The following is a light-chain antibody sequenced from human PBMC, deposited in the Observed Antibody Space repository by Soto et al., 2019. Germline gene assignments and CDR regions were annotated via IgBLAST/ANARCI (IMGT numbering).Light chain of an antibody. CDR3: QQYADSPRT. J-gene: IGKJ1*01. CDR1: QRISKNYNNY. Sequence: EIVLTQSPDTLSLSPGEGATLSCRASQRISKNYNNYLAWYQQKPGQAPRLLIYGASSRATGIPDRFSGSGSGTDFTLTISRLEPEDFAMYYCQQYADSPRTFGQGTKVEIK. CDR2: GAS. V-gene: IGKV3-20*01.